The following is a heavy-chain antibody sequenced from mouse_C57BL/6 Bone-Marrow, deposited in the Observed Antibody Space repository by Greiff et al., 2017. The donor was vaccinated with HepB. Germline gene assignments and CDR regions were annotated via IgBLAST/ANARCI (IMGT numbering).Heavy chain of an antibody. CDR2: IRSKSNNYAT. CDR3: VRHYSNYDAMDY. J-gene: IGHJ4*01. Sequence: EVQLVESGGGLVQPKGSLKLSCAASGFSFNTYAMNWVRQAPGKGLEWVARIRSKSNNYATYYADSVKDRFTISRDDSESMLYLQMNNLKTEDTAMYYCVRHYSNYDAMDYWGQGTSVTVSS. D-gene: IGHD2-5*01. CDR1: GFSFNTYA. V-gene: IGHV10-1*01.